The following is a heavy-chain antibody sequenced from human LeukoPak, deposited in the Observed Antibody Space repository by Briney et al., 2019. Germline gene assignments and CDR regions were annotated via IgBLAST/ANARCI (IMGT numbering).Heavy chain of an antibody. V-gene: IGHV3-30*03. Sequence: PGRSLRLSCAASEFTFSSYVMHWVRQAPGKGLEWVAVMSYDGKNKYYADSVKGRFTIPRDNSKNTLYLQMNSLRAEDTAVYYCAGGGCSSTNCPFDYWGQGTLVTVSS. CDR3: AGGGCSSTNCPFDY. CDR2: MSYDGKNK. D-gene: IGHD2-2*01. CDR1: EFTFSSYV. J-gene: IGHJ4*02.